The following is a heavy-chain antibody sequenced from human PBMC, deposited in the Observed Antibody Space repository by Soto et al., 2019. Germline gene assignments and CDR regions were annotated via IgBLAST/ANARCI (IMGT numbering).Heavy chain of an antibody. V-gene: IGHV3-30*04. CDR1: GFTFSSYA. CDR2: ISYDGSNK. D-gene: IGHD6-13*01. CDR3: AKALIAAAGMYYYYYGMDV. J-gene: IGHJ6*02. Sequence: VQLVESGGGLVQPGGSLRLSCSASGFTFSSYAMHWVRQAPGKGLEWVAVISYDGSNKYYADSVKGRFTISRDNSKNTLYLQMNSLRAEDTAVYYCAKALIAAAGMYYYYYGMDVWGQGTTVTVSS.